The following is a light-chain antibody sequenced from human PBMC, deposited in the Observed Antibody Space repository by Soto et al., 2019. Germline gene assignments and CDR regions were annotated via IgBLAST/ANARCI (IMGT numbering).Light chain of an antibody. CDR2: GVS. CDR3: QLYSGSPWT. CDR1: QSLGHKY. Sequence: DIVLTQSPGTLSLSPGERATLSGGTRQSLGHKYLAWYQQKPVQAPRLLIHGVSSRATGIPDRFSGSGSGTYFTLTISRLEPEDVAVYYCQLYSGSPWTFGQGTKVELK. J-gene: IGKJ1*01. V-gene: IGKV3-20*01.